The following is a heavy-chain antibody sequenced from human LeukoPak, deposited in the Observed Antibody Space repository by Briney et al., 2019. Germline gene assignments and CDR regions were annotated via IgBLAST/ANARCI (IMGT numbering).Heavy chain of an antibody. J-gene: IGHJ4*02. V-gene: IGHV3-23*01. CDR1: GFTFSNYA. D-gene: IGHD3-9*01. Sequence: GGSLRLSCAASGFTFSNYAMSWVRQAPGKGLEWVSVIGGSGDSTYYADSVKGRFTISRDNSKNTLYLQMNSLRAEDTAVYYCATGILTGYSGYSDHWGQGTLVTVPS. CDR3: ATGILTGYSGYSDH. CDR2: IGGSGDST.